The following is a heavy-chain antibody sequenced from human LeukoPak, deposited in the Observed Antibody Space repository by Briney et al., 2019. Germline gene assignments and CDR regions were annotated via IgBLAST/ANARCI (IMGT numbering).Heavy chain of an antibody. Sequence: SETLSLTCAVYGGSLSGYYWSWIRQPPGKGLEWIGEINHSGSTNYDPSLKSRVTISVDTSKNQFSLKLSSVTAADTAVYYCARGPEDIVVVPAALNWFDPWGQGTLVTVSS. CDR3: ARGPEDIVVVPAALNWFDP. CDR1: GGSLSGYY. CDR2: INHSGST. J-gene: IGHJ5*02. V-gene: IGHV4-34*01. D-gene: IGHD2-2*01.